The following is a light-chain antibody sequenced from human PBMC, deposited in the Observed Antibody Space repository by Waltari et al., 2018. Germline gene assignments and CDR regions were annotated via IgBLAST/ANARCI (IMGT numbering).Light chain of an antibody. CDR3: QVRGGADDFWV. V-gene: IGLV3-21*02. CDR1: NIGSKS. J-gene: IGLJ3*02. Sequence: SYVLTQPPSVSVAPGQTASVTCTGSNIGSKSVHWYQQRPGQAPGLVVADGSDRPSGIPDRFSGSKSGHTATLSSSGVEAGDEADFYCQVRGGADDFWVFGGGTRLTVL. CDR2: DGS.